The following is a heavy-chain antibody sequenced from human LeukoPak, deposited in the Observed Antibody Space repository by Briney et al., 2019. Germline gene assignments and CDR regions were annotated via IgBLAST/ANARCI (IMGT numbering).Heavy chain of an antibody. D-gene: IGHD6-19*01. V-gene: IGHV1-24*01. J-gene: IGHJ3*02. CDR1: GYTLTELS. CDR2: FDPEDGET. Sequence: ASVKVSCKVSGYTLTELSMHWVRQAPGKGLEWMGGFDPEDGETIYAQKFQGRVTMTEDTSTDTAYIELSSLRSEDTAVYYCATEERGIAVAEGAFDIWGQGTMVTVSS. CDR3: ATEERGIAVAEGAFDI.